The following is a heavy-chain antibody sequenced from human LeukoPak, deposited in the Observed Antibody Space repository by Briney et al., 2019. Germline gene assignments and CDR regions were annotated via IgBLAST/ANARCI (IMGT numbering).Heavy chain of an antibody. Sequence: SETLSLTCSVSGGSISSYWWSWIRQPPGKGLEWIAYISYSGRTNYNPSLKSRVTISVDTSKNQFSLKLSFVTAADTAVYYCARDVPVETSDAFDIWGQGTIVTVSS. D-gene: IGHD5-24*01. CDR2: ISYSGRT. J-gene: IGHJ3*02. V-gene: IGHV4-59*01. CDR1: GGSISSYW. CDR3: ARDVPVETSDAFDI.